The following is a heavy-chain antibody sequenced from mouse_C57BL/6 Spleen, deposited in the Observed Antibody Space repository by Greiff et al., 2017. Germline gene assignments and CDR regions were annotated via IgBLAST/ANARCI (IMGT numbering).Heavy chain of an antibody. D-gene: IGHD2-5*01. J-gene: IGHJ2*01. CDR3: ARLSNYEGDY. Sequence: QVQLQQPGAELVKPGASVKLSCKASGYTFTSYWMHWVKQRPGQGLEWIGMIHPNSGSTNYNEKFKSKATLTVDKSSSTAYMQLSSLTSEDAAVYYCARLSNYEGDYWGQGTTLTGSS. CDR2: IHPNSGST. V-gene: IGHV1-64*01. CDR1: GYTFTSYW.